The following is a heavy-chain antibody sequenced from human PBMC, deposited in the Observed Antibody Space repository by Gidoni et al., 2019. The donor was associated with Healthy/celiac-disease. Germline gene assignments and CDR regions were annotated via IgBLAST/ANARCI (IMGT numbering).Heavy chain of an antibody. CDR3: ATRAWESTVYWFDP. CDR2: INHSGST. D-gene: IGHD1-26*01. CDR1: CVSSRGYY. V-gene: IGHV4-34*01. Sequence: QVQLQQWGAGLLKPSETLSLTCAVYCVSSRGYYWTWIRQPPGKGLEWIGEINHSGSTNDNPSLKSRVTMSVDTSKNQFSLKLSSVTAAETAVYYCATRAWESTVYWFDPWGQGTLVTVS. J-gene: IGHJ5*02.